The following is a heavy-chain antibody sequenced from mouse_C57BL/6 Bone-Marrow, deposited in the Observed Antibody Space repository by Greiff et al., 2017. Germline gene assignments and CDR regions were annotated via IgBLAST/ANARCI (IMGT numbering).Heavy chain of an antibody. CDR3: ARTYYSNSRFAY. Sequence: LQPGAALVRPGTSVTLSCKASGYTFTSYWMHWVKQRPGQGLEWIGVIDPSDSYTNYKQKFKGKATLTVDTSSSTAYMQLSSLTSEDSAVYYCARTYYSNSRFAYWGQGTLVTVSA. CDR2: IDPSDSYT. CDR1: GYTFTSYW. J-gene: IGHJ3*01. D-gene: IGHD2-5*01. V-gene: IGHV1-59*01.